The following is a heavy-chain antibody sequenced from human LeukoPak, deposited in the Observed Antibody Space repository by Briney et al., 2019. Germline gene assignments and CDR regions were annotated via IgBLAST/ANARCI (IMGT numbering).Heavy chain of an antibody. J-gene: IGHJ6*03. Sequence: GGSLRLSCAASGFTFSDYYMSWIRQAPGKGLEWVSYISSSGSTIYYADSVKGRFTISRDNAENSLYLQMNSLRAEDTAVYYCARDAPMTTVTYYYYMDVWGKGTTVTVSS. CDR2: ISSSGSTI. V-gene: IGHV3-11*04. CDR1: GFTFSDYY. D-gene: IGHD4-11*01. CDR3: ARDAPMTTVTYYYYMDV.